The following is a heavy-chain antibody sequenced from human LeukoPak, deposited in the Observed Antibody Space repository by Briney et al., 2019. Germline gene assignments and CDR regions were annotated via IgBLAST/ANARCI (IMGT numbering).Heavy chain of an antibody. D-gene: IGHD1-26*01. J-gene: IGHJ5*02. CDR2: IIPILGIA. V-gene: IGHV1-69*04. Sequence: SVKVSCKASGYTFTGYYMHWVRQAPGQGLEWMGRIIPILGIANYAQKFQGRVTITADKSTSTAYMELSSLRSEDTAVYYCARGKRGSYYDGFDPWGQGTLVTVSS. CDR3: ARGKRGSYYDGFDP. CDR1: GYTFTGYY.